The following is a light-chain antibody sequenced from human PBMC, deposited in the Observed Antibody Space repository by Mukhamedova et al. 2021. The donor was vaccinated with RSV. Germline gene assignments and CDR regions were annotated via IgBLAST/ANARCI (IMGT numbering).Light chain of an antibody. J-gene: IGKJ3*01. CDR2: GAS. V-gene: IGKV3-20*01. CDR3: QQYGDSRIT. Sequence: VSGDYVAWYQYKPGQSPRLLVYGASIRASGVPERFSGSGSGTDLTLTLTRLEPEDFAVYYCQQYGDSRITLGPGTKMDL. CDR1: VSGDY.